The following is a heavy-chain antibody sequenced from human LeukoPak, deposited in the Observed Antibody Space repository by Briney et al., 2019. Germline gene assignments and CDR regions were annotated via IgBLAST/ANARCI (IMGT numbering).Heavy chain of an antibody. CDR1: GGSISGYY. D-gene: IGHD1-20*01. Sequence: PGTLSLTCTVSGGSISGYYWSWIRQPPGKGLEWIGYIYYSGSTNYNPSLKSRVTISVDTSKNQFSLKLSSVTAADTAVYYCARALRARITGTTASVYGMDVWGQGTTVTVSS. CDR3: ARALRARITGTTASVYGMDV. CDR2: IYYSGST. J-gene: IGHJ6*02. V-gene: IGHV4-59*01.